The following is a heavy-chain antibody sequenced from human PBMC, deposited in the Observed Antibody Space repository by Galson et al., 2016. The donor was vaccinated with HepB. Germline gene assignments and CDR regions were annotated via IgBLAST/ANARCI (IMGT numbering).Heavy chain of an antibody. CDR3: ARGRTTSCNSAFDI. CDR1: GLTFRSYA. D-gene: IGHD2-2*02. CDR2: SASGDIT. V-gene: IGHV3-23*01. Sequence: SLRLSCAASGLTFRSYAFSWLRQAPGKGLEWVSVSASGDITYYAHSVKGRFTISRDKSKNTLYLQVNSLRVEDTAIYYCARGRTTSCNSAFDIWGQGTMVTVSS. J-gene: IGHJ3*02.